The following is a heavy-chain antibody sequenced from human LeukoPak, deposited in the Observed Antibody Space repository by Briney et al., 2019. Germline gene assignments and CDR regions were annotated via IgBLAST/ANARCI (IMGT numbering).Heavy chain of an antibody. V-gene: IGHV3-7*01. CDR3: ARDGTAAGLYFDL. J-gene: IGHJ4*01. Sequence: GGSLRLSCAVSGFTFTDYWMNSVRQAPGQGREGVASIRQDGGEKSYVDSVKGRFTISIDNTKSSLYLQINSLRAEDTAVYYCARDGTAAGLYFDLWGQGTLVTVSS. CDR1: GFTFTDYW. CDR2: IRQDGGEK. D-gene: IGHD6-13*01.